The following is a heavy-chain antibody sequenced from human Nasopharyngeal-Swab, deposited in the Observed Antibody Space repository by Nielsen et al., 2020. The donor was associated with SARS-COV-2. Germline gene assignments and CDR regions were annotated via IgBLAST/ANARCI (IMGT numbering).Heavy chain of an antibody. J-gene: IGHJ4*02. CDR3: AKERTIFGVVIPSYDY. D-gene: IGHD3-3*01. CDR2: ISGSGGYT. Sequence: GGPLRLSCVASGFNFSTYAMSWVRQAPGKGLEWVSAISGSGGYTFYADSVKGRFTISRDNSKNTLYLQMNSLRAEDTAVYYCAKERTIFGVVIPSYDYWGQGTLVTVSS. V-gene: IGHV3-23*01. CDR1: GFNFSTYA.